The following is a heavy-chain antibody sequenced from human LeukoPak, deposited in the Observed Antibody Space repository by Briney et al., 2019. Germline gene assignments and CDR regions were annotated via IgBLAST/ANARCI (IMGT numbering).Heavy chain of an antibody. Sequence: GGSLRLSCAASGFTFSSYAMSWVRQAPGKGPEWVSAISGSGGSTYYADSVKGRFTISRDNSKNTLYLQMNSLRAEDTAVYYCAKDHEARESSSRAYYFDYWGQGTLVTVSS. CDR2: ISGSGGST. CDR3: AKDHEARESSSRAYYFDY. D-gene: IGHD6-6*01. CDR1: GFTFSSYA. V-gene: IGHV3-23*01. J-gene: IGHJ4*02.